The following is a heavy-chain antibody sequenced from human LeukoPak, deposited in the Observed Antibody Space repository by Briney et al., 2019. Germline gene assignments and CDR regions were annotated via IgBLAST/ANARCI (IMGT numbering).Heavy chain of an antibody. CDR3: TTVSYDYVWGSYRFDYFDY. D-gene: IGHD3-16*02. Sequence: PGGSLRLSCAASGFTFSNAWMSWVRQAPGKGLEWVGRIRSKTDGGTTDYAAPVKGRFTISRDDSKNTVYLQMNSLKTEDTAVYYCTTVSYDYVWGSYRFDYFDYWGQGTLVTVSS. V-gene: IGHV3-15*01. CDR2: IRSKTDGGTT. CDR1: GFTFSNAW. J-gene: IGHJ4*02.